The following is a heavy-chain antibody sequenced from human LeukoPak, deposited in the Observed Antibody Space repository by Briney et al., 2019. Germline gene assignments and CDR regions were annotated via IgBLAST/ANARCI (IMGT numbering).Heavy chain of an antibody. CDR1: GGSFSGYY. CDR2: INHSGST. Sequence: PSETLSLTCAVYGGSFSGYYWSWIRQPPGKGLEWIGEINHSGSTNYNPSLKSRVTISVDTSKNQFSLKLSSVTAADTAVYYCARLPRYYYGSGRTYYYYSMDVWGKGTTVTISS. J-gene: IGHJ6*03. V-gene: IGHV4-34*01. D-gene: IGHD3-10*01. CDR3: ARLPRYYYGSGRTYYYYSMDV.